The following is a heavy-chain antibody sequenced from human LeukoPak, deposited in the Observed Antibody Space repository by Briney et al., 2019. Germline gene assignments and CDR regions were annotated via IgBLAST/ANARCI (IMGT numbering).Heavy chain of an antibody. Sequence: GASVKVSCKASGYTFTSYDINWVRQATGQGLEWMGWMNPNSGNTGYAQKFQGRVTITRNTSISTAYMELSSLRSEDTAVYYCARGSKNRNTFLPYYYYYMDVWGEGTTVTVSS. CDR3: ARGSKNRNTFLPYYYYYMDV. V-gene: IGHV1-8*03. D-gene: IGHD3-16*02. CDR1: GYTFTSYD. CDR2: MNPNSGNT. J-gene: IGHJ6*03.